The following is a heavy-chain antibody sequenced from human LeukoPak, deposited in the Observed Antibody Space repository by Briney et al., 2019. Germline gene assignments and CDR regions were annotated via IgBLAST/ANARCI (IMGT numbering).Heavy chain of an antibody. D-gene: IGHD5-24*01. CDR1: GGTFSGYY. CDR3: ARGRDGYNAPGFDY. CDR2: INHSGST. V-gene: IGHV4-34*01. Sequence: SETLSLTCAVYGGTFSGYYWSWIRQPPGKGLEWIGEINHSGSTNYNPSLKSRVTISVDTSKNQFSLKLSSVTAADTAVYYCARGRDGYNAPGFDYWGQGTLVTVSS. J-gene: IGHJ4*02.